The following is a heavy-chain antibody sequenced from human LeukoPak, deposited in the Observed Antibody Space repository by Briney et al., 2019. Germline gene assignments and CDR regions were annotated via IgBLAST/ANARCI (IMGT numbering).Heavy chain of an antibody. CDR1: GGSISYGGYY. Sequence: SQTLSLTCTVSGGSISYGGYYWNWIRQSPGKGLEWIGYISNSGSTYYNPSLKSRVTISVDRSKNQFSLKLSSVTAADTAVYYCARYSYVLDAFDIWGQGTMVTVSS. D-gene: IGHD5-18*01. V-gene: IGHV4-30-2*06. CDR3: ARYSYVLDAFDI. J-gene: IGHJ3*02. CDR2: ISNSGST.